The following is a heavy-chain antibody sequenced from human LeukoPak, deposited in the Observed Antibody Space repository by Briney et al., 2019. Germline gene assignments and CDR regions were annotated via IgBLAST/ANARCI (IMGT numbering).Heavy chain of an antibody. CDR1: RGSIRSYY. CDR2: IYYSGNT. D-gene: IGHD3-22*01. CDR3: ARYVGVYDISGYYLDY. V-gene: IGHV4-59*08. Sequence: SETLSLTCTVSRGSIRSYYWCWIRQPPGKGLEYIGYIYYSGNTNYNPSLKSRVTISVDTSKNQFSLKLSSVTAADTAVYYCARYVGVYDISGYYLDYWGQGTLVTVSS. J-gene: IGHJ4*02.